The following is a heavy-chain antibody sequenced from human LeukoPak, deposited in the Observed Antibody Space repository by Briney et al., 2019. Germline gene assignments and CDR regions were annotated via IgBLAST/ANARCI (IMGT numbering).Heavy chain of an antibody. CDR3: ARGWGLRGAFDI. Sequence: GGSLRLSCAASGFTFSSYAMHWVRQAPGKGLEWVAVISYDGSNKYYADSVKGRFTISRDNSKNTLYLQMNSLRAEDTAVYYCARGWGLRGAFDIWGQGTMVTVSS. J-gene: IGHJ3*02. D-gene: IGHD2-21*02. CDR1: GFTFSSYA. V-gene: IGHV3-30-3*01. CDR2: ISYDGSNK.